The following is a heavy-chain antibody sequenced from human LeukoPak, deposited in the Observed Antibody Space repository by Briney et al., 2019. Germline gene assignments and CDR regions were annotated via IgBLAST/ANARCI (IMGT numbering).Heavy chain of an antibody. CDR3: AREGRLLGAFDV. CDR1: GFTFSTYC. Sequence: GGSLRLSCAASGFTFSTYCMNWVRQAPGKGLEWVADIKPDGSHVSYVDSVKGRFSISRDNAQNSLYLQVSSLRAEDTAIYYCAREGRLLGAFDVWGQGTMVTVSS. D-gene: IGHD2-15*01. J-gene: IGHJ3*01. V-gene: IGHV3-7*01. CDR2: IKPDGSHV.